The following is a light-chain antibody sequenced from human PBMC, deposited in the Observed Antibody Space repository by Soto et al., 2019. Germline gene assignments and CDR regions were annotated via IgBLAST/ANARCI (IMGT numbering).Light chain of an antibody. CDR3: QQYNSYSPYT. CDR2: KAS. Sequence: DIQMTQSPSTLSASVGDRVTITCRASQSISSWLAWYQQKPGKAPKLLIYKASSLESGVPSRFSGSGSGTEFTLTIISLQSDDFATYYCQQYNSYSPYTFGQGTKLEIK. CDR1: QSISSW. J-gene: IGKJ2*01. V-gene: IGKV1-5*03.